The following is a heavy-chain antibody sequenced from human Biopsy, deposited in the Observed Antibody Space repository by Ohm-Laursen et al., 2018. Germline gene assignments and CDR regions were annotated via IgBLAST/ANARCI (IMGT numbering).Heavy chain of an antibody. CDR3: ARDRGYYSDRTVPGYFDL. J-gene: IGHJ2*01. Sequence: SQTLSLTCTVSGDSISSYYWSWIRQPPGKGLQGIGFVYNTGSTDYNPSLQSRVTISVDTSKNHFSLRLRSVTPADTAIYYCARDRGYYSDRTVPGYFDLWGRGTLVTVSS. D-gene: IGHD3-22*01. CDR2: VYNTGST. V-gene: IGHV4-59*01. CDR1: GDSISSYY.